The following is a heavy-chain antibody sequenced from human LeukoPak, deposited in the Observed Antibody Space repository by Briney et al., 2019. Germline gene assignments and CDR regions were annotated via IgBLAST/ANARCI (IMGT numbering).Heavy chain of an antibody. Sequence: PSETLPLTCAVYGGSFSGYYWSWIRQPPGKGLEWIGEINHSGSTNYNPSLKSRVTISVDTSKNQFSLKLSSVTAADTAVYYCARGRSYGVWGQGTLVTVSS. D-gene: IGHD5-18*01. CDR1: GGSFSGYY. J-gene: IGHJ4*02. CDR2: INHSGST. CDR3: ARGRSYGV. V-gene: IGHV4-34*01.